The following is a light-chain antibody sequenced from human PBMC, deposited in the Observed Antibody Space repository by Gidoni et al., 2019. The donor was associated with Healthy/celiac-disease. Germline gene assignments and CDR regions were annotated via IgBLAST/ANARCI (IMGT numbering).Light chain of an antibody. CDR3: QQSYSTPPWT. V-gene: IGKV1-39*01. CDR2: AAS. CDR1: QSISSY. Sequence: DIQMTQSPSSLSASVGDRVTITCRASQSISSYLNWYQQKPGKAPQLLIYAASSLQSGVPSRFSGSGSVTDFTLTISSMQPEDFATYYCQQSYSTPPWTFGQGTKVEIK. J-gene: IGKJ1*01.